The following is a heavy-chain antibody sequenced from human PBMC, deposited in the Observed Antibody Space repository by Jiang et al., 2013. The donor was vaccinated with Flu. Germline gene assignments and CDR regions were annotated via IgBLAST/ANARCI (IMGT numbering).Heavy chain of an antibody. V-gene: IGHV3-30-3*01. J-gene: IGHJ5*02. D-gene: IGHD3-3*01. CDR1: GFTFSSYA. CDR2: VSYDGTTK. Sequence: LVESGGGVVQPGMSLRLSCAASGFTFSSYAMHWVRQAPGKGLEWVALVSYDGTTKHYADSVKGRFTISRDDSRNTLYMYMNSLRVDDTAMYYCARDGFGTDSFYHWLNPWGQGTLVTVSS. CDR3: ARDGFGTDSFYHWLNP.